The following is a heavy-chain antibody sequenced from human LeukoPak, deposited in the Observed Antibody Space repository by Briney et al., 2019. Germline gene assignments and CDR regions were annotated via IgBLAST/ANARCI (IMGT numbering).Heavy chain of an antibody. CDR2: FDPEDGET. CDR1: GYTLTELS. CDR3: ATIKVNQWELLTDASYYFDY. J-gene: IGHJ4*02. V-gene: IGHV1-24*01. Sequence: ASVKVSCKVSGYTLTELSMHWVRQAPGKGLEWMGGFDPEDGETIYAQKFQGRVTMTEDTSTDTAYMELSSLRSEDTAVYYCATIKVNQWELLTDASYYFDYWGQGTLVTVSS. D-gene: IGHD1-26*01.